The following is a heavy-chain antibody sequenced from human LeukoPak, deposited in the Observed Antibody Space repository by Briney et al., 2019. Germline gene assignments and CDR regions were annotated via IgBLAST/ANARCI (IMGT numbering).Heavy chain of an antibody. J-gene: IGHJ4*02. V-gene: IGHV6-1*01. D-gene: IGHD1-1*01. Sequence: SQTLSLTCAISGDSVSINSVAYNWIRQSPSRGLEWLGRTYYRSKWNYVYAVSVRSRITVNLDTSKNQFSLQLNSVTPDDTAVYYCARAVIGTTRYFESWGQGTLVTVSS. CDR3: ARAVIGTTRYFES. CDR2: TYYRSKWNY. CDR1: GDSVSINSVA.